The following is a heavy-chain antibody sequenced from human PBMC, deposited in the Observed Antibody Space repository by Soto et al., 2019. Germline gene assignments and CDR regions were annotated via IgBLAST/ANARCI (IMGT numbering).Heavy chain of an antibody. Sequence: QVQLVESGGGLVKPGGSLRLSCAASGFTFSDYYMSWIREAPGKGLEWVSYISSSSSYTNYADSVKGRFTISRDNAKNSRYLQMNSLRAEDTAVYYCAIGQYYYDSSGYYYSWGQGTLVTVSS. V-gene: IGHV3-11*05. CDR3: AIGQYYYDSSGYYYS. CDR1: GFTFSDYY. CDR2: ISSSSSYT. J-gene: IGHJ4*02. D-gene: IGHD3-22*01.